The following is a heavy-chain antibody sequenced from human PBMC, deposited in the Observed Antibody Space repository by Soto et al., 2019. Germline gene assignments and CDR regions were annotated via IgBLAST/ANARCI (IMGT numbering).Heavy chain of an antibody. Sequence: PGGSLRLSCAASGFTLSNYWMHWTRQAPGKGLVWVSRISSDGSSTNYADSVKGRFTISRDNAKNTLHLQMNSLRAEDTAVYYCARVPYCSSSSCYGYFDSWGQGTLVTVSS. J-gene: IGHJ4*02. CDR2: ISSDGSST. D-gene: IGHD2-2*01. CDR1: GFTLSNYW. V-gene: IGHV3-74*01. CDR3: ARVPYCSSSSCYGYFDS.